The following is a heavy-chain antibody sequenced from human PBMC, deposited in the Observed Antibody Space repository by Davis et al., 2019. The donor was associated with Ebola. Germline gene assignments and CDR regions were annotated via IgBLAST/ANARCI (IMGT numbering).Heavy chain of an antibody. D-gene: IGHD4-11*01. CDR1: GFTVSSNY. Sequence: GESLKISCAASGFTVSSNYMSWVRQAPGKGLEWVSVIYSGGSTYYADSVKGRFTISRDNSKNTLYLQMNSLRAEDTAVYYCTARTTHSYWGQGTLVTVSS. CDR2: IYSGGST. CDR3: TARTTHSY. J-gene: IGHJ4*02. V-gene: IGHV3-53*05.